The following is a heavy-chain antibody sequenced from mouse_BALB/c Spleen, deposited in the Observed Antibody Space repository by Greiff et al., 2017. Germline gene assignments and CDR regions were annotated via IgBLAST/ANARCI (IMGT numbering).Heavy chain of an antibody. J-gene: IGHJ3*01. CDR2: ISYSGST. CDR3: ARSLGNYEWFAY. V-gene: IGHV3-2*02. D-gene: IGHD2-1*01. CDR1: GYSITSDYA. Sequence: EVQGVKSGPGLVKPSQSLSLTCTVTGYSITSDYAWNWIRQFPGNKLEWMGYISYSGSTSYNPSLKSRISITRDTSKNQFFLQLNSVTTEDTATYYCARSLGNYEWFAYWGQGTLVTVSA.